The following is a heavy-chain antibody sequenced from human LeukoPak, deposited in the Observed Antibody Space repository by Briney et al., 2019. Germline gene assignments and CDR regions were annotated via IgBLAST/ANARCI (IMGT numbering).Heavy chain of an antibody. CDR2: ISYDGSNK. CDR1: GFTFSSYA. J-gene: IGHJ2*01. Sequence: GGSLRLSCAASGFTFSSYAMHWVRQAPGKGLEWVAVISYDGSNKYYADSVKGRFTISRDNSKNTLYLQMNSLRAEDTAVYYCAREYTGIAAAGSYWYFDLWGRGTLVTVSS. D-gene: IGHD6-13*01. CDR3: AREYTGIAAAGSYWYFDL. V-gene: IGHV3-30-3*01.